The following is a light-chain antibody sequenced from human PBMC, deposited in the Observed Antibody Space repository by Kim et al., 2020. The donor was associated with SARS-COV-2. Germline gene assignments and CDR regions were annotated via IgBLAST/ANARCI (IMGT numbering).Light chain of an antibody. CDR3: QVWDSSSDHFWV. J-gene: IGLJ3*02. Sequence: PGKTARITCGENNIGSKSVHWYQLRPGQAPVLVIYYDSDRPSGIPERFSGSNSGNTATLTISRVEAGDEADYYCQVWDSSSDHFWVFGGGTQLTVL. V-gene: IGLV3-21*04. CDR1: NIGSKS. CDR2: YDS.